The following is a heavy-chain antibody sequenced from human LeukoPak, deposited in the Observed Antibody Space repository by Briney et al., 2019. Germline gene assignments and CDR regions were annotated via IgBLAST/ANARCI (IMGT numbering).Heavy chain of an antibody. J-gene: IGHJ4*02. D-gene: IGHD4-17*01. CDR3: AREANTVTTSFDY. CDR2: IYHSGST. V-gene: IGHV4-38-2*02. CDR1: GYSISSGYY. Sequence: PSETLSLTCTVSGYSISSGYYWGWIRQPPGKGLEWIGSIYHSGSTYYNPSLKGRVTISVDTSKNQFSLKLSSVTAADTAVYYCAREANTVTTSFDYWGQGTLVTVSS.